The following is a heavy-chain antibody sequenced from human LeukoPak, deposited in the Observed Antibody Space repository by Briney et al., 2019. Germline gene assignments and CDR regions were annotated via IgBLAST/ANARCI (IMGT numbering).Heavy chain of an antibody. CDR3: ARDVNGDAFDI. V-gene: IGHV3-21*01. CDR2: ISSSSSYI. Sequence: PGGSLRLYCAASGFTFSSYSMNWVRQAPGKGLEWVSSISSSSSYIYYADSVKGRFTISRDNAKNSLYLQMNSLRAEDTAVYYCARDVNGDAFDIWGQGTMVTVSS. CDR1: GFTFSSYS. J-gene: IGHJ3*02.